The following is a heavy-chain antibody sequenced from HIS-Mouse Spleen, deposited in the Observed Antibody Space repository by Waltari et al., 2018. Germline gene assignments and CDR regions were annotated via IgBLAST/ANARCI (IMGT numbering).Heavy chain of an antibody. Sequence: EVQLVESGGGLIQPGGSLRLSCAASGFTVSSNYMSWVRQAPGKGLEWVSVIYSCGRTYYADSVKGRFTISRDNSKNTLYLQMNSLRAEDTAVYYCARGGLAAAGWYFDLWGRGTLVTVSS. D-gene: IGHD6-13*01. CDR2: IYSCGRT. V-gene: IGHV3-53*01. CDR1: GFTVSSNY. CDR3: ARGGLAAAGWYFDL. J-gene: IGHJ2*01.